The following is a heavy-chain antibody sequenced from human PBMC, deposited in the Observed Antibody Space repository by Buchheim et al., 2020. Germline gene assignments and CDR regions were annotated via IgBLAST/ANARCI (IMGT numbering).Heavy chain of an antibody. J-gene: IGHJ4*02. D-gene: IGHD6-6*01. V-gene: IGHV3-74*03. CDR1: GFTFSSFW. CDR3: AVILAARPN. CDR2: IKSDGTIT. Sequence: EVQLVESGGGLVQPGGSLRLSCAASGFTFSSFWMHWVRQAPGKGLVWVSKIKSDGTITEYADSVKGRFTLSRDNAKNTLYLQMNSLRAEDTAVYYCAVILAARPNWGQGTL.